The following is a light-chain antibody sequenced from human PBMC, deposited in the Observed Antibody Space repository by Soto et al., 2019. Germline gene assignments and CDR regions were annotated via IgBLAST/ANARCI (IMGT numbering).Light chain of an antibody. J-gene: IGKJ1*01. CDR2: GAS. CDR3: QHYGSSPQWT. Sequence: DIVLTQSPGTLSLSPGERATLSCRASQSVSSRYLAWYHQKPGQAPRLLIYGASSRATGIPDRFSGSGSGTDFTLTISRLEPEDFTVYYCQHYGSSPQWTFGQGTKVDIK. V-gene: IGKV3-20*01. CDR1: QSVSSRY.